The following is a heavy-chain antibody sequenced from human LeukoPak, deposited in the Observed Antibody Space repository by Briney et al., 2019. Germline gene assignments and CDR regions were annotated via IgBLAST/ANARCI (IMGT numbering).Heavy chain of an antibody. CDR3: TTAQFFNSSGSLAY. CDR1: GFTFNKAR. D-gene: IGHD3-22*01. J-gene: IGHJ4*02. V-gene: IGHV3-15*01. Sequence: GGSLRLSCAASGFTFNKARMNWVRQGPWRGLEWVGRFTSKTDGGTTDYAAPVRGRFNISRDDSKDTLYLQMKSLKTEDTAVYYCTTAQFFNSSGSLAYWGQGTLVTVSS. CDR2: FTSKTDGGTT.